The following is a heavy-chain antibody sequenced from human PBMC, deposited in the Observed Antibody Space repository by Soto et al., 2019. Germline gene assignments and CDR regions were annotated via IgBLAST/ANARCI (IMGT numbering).Heavy chain of an antibody. CDR2: IDPSDSYT. V-gene: IGHV5-10-1*01. CDR3: ARLPITMVRGVAGDYYYGMDV. Sequence: GESLKISCKGSGYSFTSYWISWVRQMPGKGLEWMGRIDPSDSYTNYSPSLQGHVTISADKSISTAYLQWSSLKASDTAMYYCARLPITMVRGVAGDYYYGMDVWGQGTTVTVS. J-gene: IGHJ6*02. D-gene: IGHD3-10*01. CDR1: GYSFTSYW.